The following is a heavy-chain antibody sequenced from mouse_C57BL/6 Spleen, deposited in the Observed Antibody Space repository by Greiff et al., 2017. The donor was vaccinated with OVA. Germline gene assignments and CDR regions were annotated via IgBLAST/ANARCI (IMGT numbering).Heavy chain of an antibody. CDR2: IDPSDSYT. Sequence: QVQLQQPGAELVKPGASVKLSCKASGYTFTSYWMQWVKQRPGQGLEWIGEIDPSDSYTNYTQKFKGKATLTVDTSSSTAYMQHSSLTSEDSAVYYCARSGGSSPYWYFDVWGTGTTVTVSS. CDR1: GYTFTSYW. J-gene: IGHJ1*03. V-gene: IGHV1-50*01. D-gene: IGHD1-1*01. CDR3: ARSGGSSPYWYFDV.